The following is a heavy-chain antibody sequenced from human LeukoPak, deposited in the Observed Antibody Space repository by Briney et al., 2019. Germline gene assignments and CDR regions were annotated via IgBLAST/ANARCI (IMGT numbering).Heavy chain of an antibody. CDR1: GGSISSSSYF. Sequence: SETLSLTCSVSGGSISSSSYFWGWIRQPPGKGLEWIGNIYYSGSTNIQPSLKSRVTISVDTSKNQFSLRLTSVTAADTALYYCARVGASRVGWFDPWGQGTLVTVSS. CDR2: IYYSGST. CDR3: ARVGASRVGWFDP. D-gene: IGHD1-26*01. J-gene: IGHJ5*02. V-gene: IGHV4-39*07.